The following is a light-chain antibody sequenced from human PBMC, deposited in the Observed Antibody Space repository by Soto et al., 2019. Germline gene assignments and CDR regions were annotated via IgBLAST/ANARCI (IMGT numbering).Light chain of an antibody. V-gene: IGKV1-27*01. CDR1: QDIDYS. J-gene: IGKJ4*01. CDR2: AAS. Sequence: DIQMTQSPSSLSASVGDRVTITCRASQDIDYSLAWYQQKPGKVPYLLIYAASTVVSGVPSRFSGSRSGTEFTLTINSLQPEDVATYYCQKYTGAPLTFGGGTKVEI. CDR3: QKYTGAPLT.